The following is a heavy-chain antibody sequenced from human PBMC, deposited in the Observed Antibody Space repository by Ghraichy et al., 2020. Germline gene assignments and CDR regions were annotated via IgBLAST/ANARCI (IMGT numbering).Heavy chain of an antibody. V-gene: IGHV4-34*01. CDR3: AREEGYSYGYLHYYGMDV. J-gene: IGHJ6*02. CDR1: GGSFSGYY. CDR2: INHSGST. Sequence: SETLSLTCAVYGGSFSGYYWSWIRQPPGKGLEWIGEINHSGSTNYNPSLKSRVTISVDTSKNQFSLKLSSVTAADTAVYYCAREEGYSYGYLHYYGMDVWGQGTTVTVSS. D-gene: IGHD5-18*01.